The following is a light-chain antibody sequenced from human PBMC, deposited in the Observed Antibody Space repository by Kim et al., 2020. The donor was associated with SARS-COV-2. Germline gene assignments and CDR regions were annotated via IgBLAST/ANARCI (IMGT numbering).Light chain of an antibody. CDR1: QGISSW. Sequence: DIQMTQTPPSLSASVGDRDTITCRASQGISSWLAWYQQKPGKAPRSLIYAASSLQSGVPSRFSGSGSGTDFALTITSLQPEDFAIYYCQQYDSYPRTFGQGTKVDIK. J-gene: IGKJ1*01. CDR2: AAS. CDR3: QQYDSYPRT. V-gene: IGKV1D-16*01.